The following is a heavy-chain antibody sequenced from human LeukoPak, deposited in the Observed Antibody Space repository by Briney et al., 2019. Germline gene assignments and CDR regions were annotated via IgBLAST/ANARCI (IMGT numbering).Heavy chain of an antibody. V-gene: IGHV3-48*03. J-gene: IGHJ3*02. D-gene: IGHD3-22*01. Sequence: GGSLRLSCAASGFSFSSYEMNWVRQAPGKGLEWVSYISSSGRTIYYADSVKGRFTISRDNAKNSLYLQMNSLRAEDTAVYYCARDPPYDSSGYYYAGAFDIWGQGTMVTVSS. CDR1: GFSFSSYE. CDR2: ISSSGRTI. CDR3: ARDPPYDSSGYYYAGAFDI.